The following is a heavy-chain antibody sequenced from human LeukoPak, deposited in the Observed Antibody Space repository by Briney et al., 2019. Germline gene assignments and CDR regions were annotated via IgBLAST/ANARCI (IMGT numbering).Heavy chain of an antibody. CDR1: GGSISSHY. Sequence: SETLSLTCTVSGGSISSHYWSWIRQPPGKGLEWIGYIYYSGSTNYNPSLKSRVTISVDTSKNQFSLKLSSVTAADTAVYYCAPTRTYYYDSSGYYLDYWGQGTLVTVSS. CDR2: IYYSGST. J-gene: IGHJ4*02. V-gene: IGHV4-59*11. D-gene: IGHD3-22*01. CDR3: APTRTYYYDSSGYYLDY.